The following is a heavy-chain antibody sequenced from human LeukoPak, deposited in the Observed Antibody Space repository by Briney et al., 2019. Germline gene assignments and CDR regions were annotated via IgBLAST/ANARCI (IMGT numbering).Heavy chain of an antibody. CDR3: ARSVNNWNRPIPHYYYMDV. CDR2: IYYSGST. D-gene: IGHD1-20*01. V-gene: IGHV4-39*07. J-gene: IGHJ6*03. CDR1: GGSISSSSYY. Sequence: SETLSLTCTVSGGSISSSSYYWGWIRPPPGKGLEWIGSIYYSGSTYYNPSLKSRVTISVDTSKNQFSLKLSSVTAADTAVYYCARSVNNWNRPIPHYYYMDVWGKGTTVTVSS.